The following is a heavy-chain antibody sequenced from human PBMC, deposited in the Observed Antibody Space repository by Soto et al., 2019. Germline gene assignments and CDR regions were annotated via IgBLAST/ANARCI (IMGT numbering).Heavy chain of an antibody. D-gene: IGHD1-26*01. J-gene: IGHJ4*02. CDR3: AREDGIVGATSDFDY. V-gene: IGHV3-21*01. CDR1: GFTFSTYN. CDR2: INGRGNYI. Sequence: EVLLVESGGGLVKPGVSLRLSCAASGFTFSTYNMNGVRQAPGKGLEWVASINGRGNYIYYTDAVKGRFTISRDNAKTSLYLQMNSLRAEDTAVYYCAREDGIVGATSDFDYWGQGTLVNVAS.